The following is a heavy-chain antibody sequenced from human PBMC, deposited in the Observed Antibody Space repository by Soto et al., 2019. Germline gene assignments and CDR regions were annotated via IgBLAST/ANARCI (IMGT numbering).Heavy chain of an antibody. CDR1: GYTFTSYG. D-gene: IGHD2-2*01. CDR3: ARERPDGTRLDP. V-gene: IGHV1-18*01. J-gene: IGHJ5*02. CDR2: ISAYNGNT. Sequence: ASVKVSCKASGYTFTSYGISWVRQAPGQGLEWMGWISAYNGNTNYAQKLQGRVTMTTDTSTSTAYMELRSLRSEDTAVYYCARERPDGTRLDPWGQGTLVTVSS.